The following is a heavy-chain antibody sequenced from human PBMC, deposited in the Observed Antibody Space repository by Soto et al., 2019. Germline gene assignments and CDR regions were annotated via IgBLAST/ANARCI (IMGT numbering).Heavy chain of an antibody. Sequence: GAPVKVSSKASGYTFTSYSMHSARQAPGQRLEWMGWMNPNSGNTGYAQKFQGRVTMTRNTSIRTAYIDLSSLSSDDTAVYYCARVMLGGHSDYWGQGTLVTVSS. CDR1: GYTFTSYS. CDR2: MNPNSGNT. J-gene: IGHJ4*02. CDR3: ARVMLGGHSDY. D-gene: IGHD2-15*01. V-gene: IGHV1-8*02.